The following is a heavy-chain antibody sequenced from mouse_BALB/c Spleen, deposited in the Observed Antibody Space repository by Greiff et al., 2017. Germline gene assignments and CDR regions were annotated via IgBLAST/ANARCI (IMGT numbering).Heavy chain of an antibody. V-gene: IGHV5-6-5*01. CDR2: ISSGGST. CDR3: AKNWEGYFDV. CDR1: GFTFSSYA. J-gene: IGHJ1*01. D-gene: IGHD4-1*01. Sequence: EVHLVESGGCLVKPGGSLKLSCAASGFTFSSYAMSWVRQTPEKRLEWVASISSGGSTYYPDSVKGRFTISRDNARNILYLQMSSLRSEDTAMYYCAKNWEGYFDVWGAGTTVTVSS.